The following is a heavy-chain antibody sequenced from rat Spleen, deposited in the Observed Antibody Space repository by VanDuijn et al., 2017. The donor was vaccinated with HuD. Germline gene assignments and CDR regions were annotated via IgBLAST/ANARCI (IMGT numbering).Heavy chain of an antibody. CDR1: GFTFSNYY. V-gene: IGHV5S10*01. CDR2: IIYDGSRT. D-gene: IGHD1-4*01. J-gene: IGHJ3*01. CDR3: ATPTPGIPFAY. Sequence: EVQLVESGGGLVQPGRSLKLSCAASGFTFSNYYMAWVRQAPTKGLEWVATIIYDGSRTYYRDSVQGRFTISRDNAKSTLSLQMDSLRTEDTATYYCATPTPGIPFAYWGQGTLVTVSS.